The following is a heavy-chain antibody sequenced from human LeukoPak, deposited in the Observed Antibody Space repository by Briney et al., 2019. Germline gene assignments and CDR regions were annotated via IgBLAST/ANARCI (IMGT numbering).Heavy chain of an antibody. CDR1: GYTFTGYY. Sequence: ASVKVSCKASGYTFTGYYMHWVRQAPGQGLEWMGWINPNSGGTNYAQKFQGRVTMTRDTSISTAYMELSRLRSDDTAVYYCARAMGATRHCYYYMDVWGKGTTVTVSS. J-gene: IGHJ6*03. V-gene: IGHV1-2*02. CDR3: ARAMGATRHCYYYMDV. CDR2: INPNSGGT. D-gene: IGHD1-26*01.